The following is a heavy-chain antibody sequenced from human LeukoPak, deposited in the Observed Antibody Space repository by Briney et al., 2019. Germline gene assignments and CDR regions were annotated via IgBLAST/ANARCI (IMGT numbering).Heavy chain of an antibody. CDR1: GFTFSSYS. CDR3: ATWGGSGPFDY. Sequence: PGGSLRLSCAASGFTFSSYSMNWVRQAPGKGLEWVSYISSSSSTIYYADFVKGRFTISRDNAKNSLYLQMNSLRAEDTAVYYCATWGGSGPFDYWGQGKLVTVSS. CDR2: ISSSSSTI. D-gene: IGHD3-10*01. V-gene: IGHV3-48*01. J-gene: IGHJ4*02.